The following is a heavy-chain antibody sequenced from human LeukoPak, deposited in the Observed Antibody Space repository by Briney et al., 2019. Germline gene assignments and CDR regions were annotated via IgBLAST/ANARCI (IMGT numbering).Heavy chain of an antibody. J-gene: IGHJ4*02. CDR1: GGSFSGYY. Sequence: SETLSLTCAVSGGSFSGYYWTWIRQPPGKGLEWIGEINHSGSANYNPSLKSRVTISLDTSKNQFSLKLTSVTAADTAVYYCARDRELLSYWGQGTLVTVSS. V-gene: IGHV4-34*01. D-gene: IGHD1-26*01. CDR3: ARDRELLSY. CDR2: INHSGSA.